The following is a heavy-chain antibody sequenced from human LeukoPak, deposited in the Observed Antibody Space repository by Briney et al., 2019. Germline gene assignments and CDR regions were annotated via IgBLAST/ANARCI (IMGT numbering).Heavy chain of an antibody. V-gene: IGHV6-1*01. CDR2: TYYRSKWSH. D-gene: IGHD3-16*01. CDR1: GDSVSSNSAA. J-gene: IGHJ4*02. Sequence: SQTLSLTCAISGDSVSSNSAAWNWIRQSPSRGLEWLGRTYYRSKWSHDYAVYVRSRIINNQYPYKNQFSLQLNYMTLEDAAVYYCVRSRGGDFDHWGQGTLVTVSS. CDR3: VRSRGGDFDH.